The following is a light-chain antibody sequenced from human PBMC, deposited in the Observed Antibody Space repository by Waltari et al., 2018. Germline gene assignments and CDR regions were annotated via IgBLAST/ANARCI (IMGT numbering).Light chain of an antibody. CDR1: SSDVGFYNF. V-gene: IGLV2-14*01. CDR2: EVS. J-gene: IGLJ1*01. CDR3: SSYTGRSTLYV. Sequence: QSALTQPASVSGSPGQSITISCTGTSSDVGFYNFVSWYQHHPVKVPKLLIYEVSNRPSGVSNRFSGSKSGNTASLTISELQAEDEADYYCSSYTGRSTLYVFGTGTTVTVL.